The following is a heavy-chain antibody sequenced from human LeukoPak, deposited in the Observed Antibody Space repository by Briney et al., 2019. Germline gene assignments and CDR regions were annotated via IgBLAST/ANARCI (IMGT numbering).Heavy chain of an antibody. Sequence: GGSLRLSCAASGFTFSSYSMNWVRQAPGKGLEWVAVISYDGSNKYYADSVKGRFTISRDNSKNTLYLQMNSLRAEDTAVYYCAKGYGEYYFDYWGQGTLVTVSS. CDR1: GFTFSSYS. J-gene: IGHJ4*02. V-gene: IGHV3-30*18. D-gene: IGHD3-10*01. CDR2: ISYDGSNK. CDR3: AKGYGEYYFDY.